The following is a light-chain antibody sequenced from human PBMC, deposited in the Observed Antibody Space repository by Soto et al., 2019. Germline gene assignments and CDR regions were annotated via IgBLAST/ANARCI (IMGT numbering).Light chain of an antibody. CDR2: GAS. CDR3: QQPHGYPIT. CDR1: QSVSSSY. J-gene: IGKJ5*01. V-gene: IGKV3-20*01. Sequence: EIVLTQSPGTLSLSPGERATLSCRASQSVSSSYLAWYQQKPGQAPRLLIYGASTRATGISARFSGSGSGTEFTLTISSLQSEDFAVYYCQQPHGYPITFGQGTRLEIK.